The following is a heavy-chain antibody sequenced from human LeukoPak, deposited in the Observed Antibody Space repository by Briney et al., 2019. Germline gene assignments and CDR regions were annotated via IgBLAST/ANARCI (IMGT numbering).Heavy chain of an antibody. CDR1: GFTFDNYA. Sequence: GGSLRLSRAASGFTFDNYAMSWVRQAPAKGLEWVSGVSDGAGRTSYADSVTGRFTISRDNARRILYLQMNSLRAEDTAVYYCAKDACNGAGCHFFDYWGQGTVVTVSS. J-gene: IGHJ4*02. CDR2: VSDGAGRT. D-gene: IGHD2-15*01. CDR3: AKDACNGAGCHFFDY. V-gene: IGHV3-23*01.